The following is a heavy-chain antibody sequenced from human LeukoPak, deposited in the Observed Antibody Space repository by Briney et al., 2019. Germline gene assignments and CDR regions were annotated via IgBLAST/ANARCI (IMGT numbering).Heavy chain of an antibody. V-gene: IGHV3-30-3*01. CDR1: RFSFSSYA. J-gene: IGHJ4*02. CDR2: ISYDGSNK. CDR3: AKERGYSGYDYRPAVDY. Sequence: GRSLRLSCVASRFSFSSYAIHWVRQAPGKGLEWVAVISYDGSNKYYADSVKGRFTISRDNSKNTLYLQMNSLRPEDTAVYYCAKERGYSGYDYRPAVDYWGQGTLVTVSS. D-gene: IGHD5-12*01.